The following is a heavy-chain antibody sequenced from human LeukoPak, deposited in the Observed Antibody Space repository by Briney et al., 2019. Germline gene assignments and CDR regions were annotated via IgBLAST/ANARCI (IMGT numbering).Heavy chain of an antibody. Sequence: GGSLTLSCAASGFTFSSFAISWVRQAPGKGLEWVSGISGSGGTTYYADSVKGRFTISRDSSKNTLYLQMNSLRAEDTAVYYCAKIRGRFGDWEAFDYWGQGTLVTVSS. CDR2: ISGSGGTT. J-gene: IGHJ4*02. V-gene: IGHV3-23*01. CDR1: GFTFSSFA. D-gene: IGHD3-10*01. CDR3: AKIRGRFGDWEAFDY.